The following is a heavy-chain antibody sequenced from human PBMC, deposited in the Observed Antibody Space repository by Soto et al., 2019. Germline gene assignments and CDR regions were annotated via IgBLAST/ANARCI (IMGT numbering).Heavy chain of an antibody. D-gene: IGHD4-17*01. CDR2: IIPIFGTA. CDR3: ARDSDYGGNPYYFDY. Sequence: SVKVSCKASGGTFSSYAISWVRQAPGQGLEWMGGIIPIFGTANYAQKFQGRVTITADESTSTAYMELSSLRSEDTAVYYCARDSDYGGNPYYFDYWGQGTLVTVSS. V-gene: IGHV1-69*13. CDR1: GGTFSSYA. J-gene: IGHJ4*02.